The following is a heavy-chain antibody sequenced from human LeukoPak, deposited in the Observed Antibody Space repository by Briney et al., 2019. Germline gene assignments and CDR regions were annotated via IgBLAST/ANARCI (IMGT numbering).Heavy chain of an antibody. CDR2: ISYDGSNK. J-gene: IGHJ4*02. CDR3: ANRGVGIGDY. Sequence: GGSLRLSCAASGFTFSSYGMRWVRQAPGKGLEWVAVISYDGSNKYYADSVKGRFTISRDNSKNTLYLQMNSLRAEDTAVYYCANRGVGIGDYWGQGTLVTVSS. CDR1: GFTFSSYG. V-gene: IGHV3-30*18. D-gene: IGHD2-21*01.